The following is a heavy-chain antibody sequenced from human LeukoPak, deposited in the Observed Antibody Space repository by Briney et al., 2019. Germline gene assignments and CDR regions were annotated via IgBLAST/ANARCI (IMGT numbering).Heavy chain of an antibody. CDR2: IRSKAYRGAT. J-gene: IGHJ4*02. CDR3: TSTYDSSSYYHSGVDY. V-gene: IGHV3-49*04. Sequence: GGSLRLSCTGSGFTLGDYAMSWVRQAPGKGLEWVGFIRSKAYRGATEYAASVKGRFTISRDDSKSIAYLQVNSLKTEGTAIYSCTSTYDSSSYYHSGVDYWGQGTLVTVSS. CDR1: GFTLGDYA. D-gene: IGHD3-22*01.